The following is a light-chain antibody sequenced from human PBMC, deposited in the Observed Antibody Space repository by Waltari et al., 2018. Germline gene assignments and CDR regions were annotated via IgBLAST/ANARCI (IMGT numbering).Light chain of an antibody. CDR1: QSILDNSNNENN. Sequence: DIVINQSPHSLAVSLGERATIHCKYSQSILDNSNNENNLAWYQQQPGQPPKLLLYGASTRESGFPDRFSGSGSGTDFTLTISSLQAEDVAVYYCQQYYSTPLTFGGGTKVEIK. CDR3: QQYYSTPLT. CDR2: GAS. J-gene: IGKJ4*01. V-gene: IGKV4-1*01.